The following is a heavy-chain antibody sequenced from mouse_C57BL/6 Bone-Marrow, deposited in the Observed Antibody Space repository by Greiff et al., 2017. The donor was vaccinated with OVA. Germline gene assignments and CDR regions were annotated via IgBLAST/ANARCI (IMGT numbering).Heavy chain of an antibody. CDR2: IDPENGDT. CDR3: TTDSSGYDWFAY. CDR1: GFNIKDDY. J-gene: IGHJ3*01. Sequence: EVQVVESGAELVRPGASVKLSCTASGFNIKDDYMHWVKQRPEQGLEWIGWIDPENGDTEYASKFQGKATITADTSSNTAYLQLSSLTSEDTAVYYCTTDSSGYDWFAYWGQGTLVTVSA. D-gene: IGHD3-2*02. V-gene: IGHV14-4*01.